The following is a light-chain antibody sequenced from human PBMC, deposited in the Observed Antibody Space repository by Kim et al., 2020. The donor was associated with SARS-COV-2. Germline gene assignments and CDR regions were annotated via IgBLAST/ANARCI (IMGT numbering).Light chain of an antibody. CDR3: ETWDSNTRV. CDR2: LEGSGSY. CDR1: SGLSNYI. Sequence: QLVLTQSSSASASLGSSVKLTCTLSSGLSNYIIAWHQQQPGKAPRYLMKLEGSGSYNKGSGVPDRFLGSSSGADRYLTISNLQSEDEADYYCETWDSNTRVFGGGTQLTVL. V-gene: IGLV4-60*03. J-gene: IGLJ3*02.